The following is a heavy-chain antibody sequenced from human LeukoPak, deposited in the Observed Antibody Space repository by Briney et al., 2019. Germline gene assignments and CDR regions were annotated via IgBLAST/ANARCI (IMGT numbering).Heavy chain of an antibody. Sequence: TSSETLSLTCSVSGGSITSHFWSWLPQPPGKGLEWVGDIHYSGSTNYDPPLKSRVTISPHTSKNQLFLKLNSVTAADTAEYYCARLVWLGESPGSWFYSWGQGTLVTVSS. V-gene: IGHV4-59*11. CDR2: IHYSGST. CDR1: GGSITSHF. D-gene: IGHD3-10*01. CDR3: ARLVWLGESPGSWFYS. J-gene: IGHJ5*01.